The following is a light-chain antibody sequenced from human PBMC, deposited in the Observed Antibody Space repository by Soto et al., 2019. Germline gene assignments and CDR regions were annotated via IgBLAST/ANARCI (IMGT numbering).Light chain of an antibody. Sequence: ELVSTQSPGTRSLSPWERATLSCRASPSVRRSYLAWFPQKPCQAPRLLIDGASSRATGIPDRFSGSGSGTDFALNISRLEPEDFALYYCQQYGSSTHTWTFGQGTKVDIK. V-gene: IGKV3-20*01. CDR2: GAS. CDR1: PSVRRSY. CDR3: QQYGSSTHTWT. J-gene: IGKJ1*01.